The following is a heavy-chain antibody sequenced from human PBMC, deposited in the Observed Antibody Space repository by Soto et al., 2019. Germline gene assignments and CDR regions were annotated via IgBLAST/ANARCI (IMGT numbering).Heavy chain of an antibody. D-gene: IGHD3-9*01. CDR1: GGSIRSSSYY. Sequence: SETLSLTCTVSGGSIRSSSYYWGWIRQPPGKGLEWIGSVCYSGNTYYNPSLKSRLTISVDTSKNQFSLRLSSVTAAETAVYYCASNPRYYDILTGYYDHRSFDYWGQGTLVTVSS. CDR2: VCYSGNT. J-gene: IGHJ4*02. CDR3: ASNPRYYDILTGYYDHRSFDY. V-gene: IGHV4-39*01.